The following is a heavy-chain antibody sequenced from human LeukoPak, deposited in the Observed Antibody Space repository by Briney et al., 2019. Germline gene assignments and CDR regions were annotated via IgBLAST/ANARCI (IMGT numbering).Heavy chain of an antibody. J-gene: IGHJ5*02. CDR3: AKGAAINVWYWFVP. D-gene: IGHD2-15*01. CDR2: INGRGDET. V-gene: IGHV3-23*01. Sequence: GGSLRLSCAASGLTVTNYGMLWVRQAPGKGLEWVSSINGRGDETHHADSVKGRFTISRDNTKNTLYLQMNSLRAEDAALYFCAKGAAINVWYWFVPWGPGTPVTVSS. CDR1: GLTVTNYG.